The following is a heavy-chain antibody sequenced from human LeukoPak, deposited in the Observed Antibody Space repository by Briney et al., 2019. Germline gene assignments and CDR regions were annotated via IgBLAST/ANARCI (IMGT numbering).Heavy chain of an antibody. CDR1: GFTFSSYW. V-gene: IGHV3-7*01. Sequence: GGSLRLSCAVSGFTFSSYWMSWVRQAPGKGLEWVANIKQDGSVKNYVDSMKGRFTISRDNAKNSVYMQMNSLRAEDTAVYYCVTMGRSSGWSNWGQGTLVTVSS. D-gene: IGHD6-19*01. CDR2: IKQDGSVK. CDR3: VTMGRSSGWSN. J-gene: IGHJ4*02.